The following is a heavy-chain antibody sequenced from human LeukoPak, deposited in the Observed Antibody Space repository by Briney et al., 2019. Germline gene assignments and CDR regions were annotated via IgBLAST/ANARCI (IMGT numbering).Heavy chain of an antibody. V-gene: IGHV3-7*04. CDR2: IKTDGSDK. CDR1: GVTFRNYW. CDR3: ARVLGTDEGADY. J-gene: IGHJ4*02. Sequence: AGGSLRLSCTASGVTFRNYWMNWVCQGPGKGLELVANIKTDGSDKRYVDSVKGRFTISRDNAKTSLFLQMDSLRAEGTAVYYCARVLGTDEGADYWGQGTLVTVSS. D-gene: IGHD1-7*01.